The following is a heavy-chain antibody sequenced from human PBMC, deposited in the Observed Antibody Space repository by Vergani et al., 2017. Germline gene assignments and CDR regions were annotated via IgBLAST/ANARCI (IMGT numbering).Heavy chain of an antibody. CDR3: AKDKVPGRGSAFDI. Sequence: EVQLVESGGGLVQPGGSLRLSCAASGFTFDDYAMHWVRQAPGKGLEWVSGISWNSGSIGYADSVKGRFTISRDNAKNSLYLQMNSLRAEDTALYYCAKDKVPGRGSAFDIWGQGTMVTVSS. CDR2: ISWNSGSI. CDR1: GFTFDDYA. J-gene: IGHJ3*02. V-gene: IGHV3-9*01. D-gene: IGHD3-10*01.